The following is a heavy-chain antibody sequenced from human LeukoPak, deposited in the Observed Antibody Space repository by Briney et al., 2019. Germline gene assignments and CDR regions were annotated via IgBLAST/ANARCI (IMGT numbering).Heavy chain of an antibody. CDR1: GFSFSSYG. CDR3: AKRSAESSGYFDY. CDR2: VSASGGST. D-gene: IGHD6-19*01. Sequence: PGGTLRLSCSASGFSFSSYGMSWVRQAPGKGLEWVSTVSASGGSTYYADSVKGRFTISRDNSKNTLYLQMNSLRAEDTAVYYCAKRSAESSGYFDYWGQGTLVTVSS. V-gene: IGHV3-23*01. J-gene: IGHJ4*02.